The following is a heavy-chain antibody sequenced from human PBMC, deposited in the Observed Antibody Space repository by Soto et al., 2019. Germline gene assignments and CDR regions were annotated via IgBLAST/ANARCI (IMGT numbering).Heavy chain of an antibody. CDR2: ISGSGGST. Sequence: GGSLRLSCAASGFTFSSYAMSWVRQAPGKGLEWVSAISGSGGSTYYADSVKGRFTISRDNSKNTLYLQMNSLRAEDTAVYYCAKGFSYDFWSGYHFDYWGQGTLVTVSS. J-gene: IGHJ4*02. V-gene: IGHV3-23*01. D-gene: IGHD3-3*01. CDR3: AKGFSYDFWSGYHFDY. CDR1: GFTFSSYA.